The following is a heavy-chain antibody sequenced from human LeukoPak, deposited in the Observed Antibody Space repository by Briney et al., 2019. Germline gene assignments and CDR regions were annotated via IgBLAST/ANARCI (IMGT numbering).Heavy chain of an antibody. CDR2: ISYDGSNK. J-gene: IGHJ6*02. CDR3: ARGKDYYDILTGYDRYYGMDV. Sequence: PGRSLRLFCAASGFTFSTYAMHWVRQAPGKGLEWVAVISYDGSNKYNADSVKGRFTISRDNSKNTPYLQMNSLRGEDTAVYYCARGKDYYDILTGYDRYYGMDVWGQGTTVTVS. CDR1: GFTFSTYA. D-gene: IGHD3-9*01. V-gene: IGHV3-30-3*01.